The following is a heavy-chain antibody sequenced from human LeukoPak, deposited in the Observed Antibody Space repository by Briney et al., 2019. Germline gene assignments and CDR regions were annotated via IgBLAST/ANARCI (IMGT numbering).Heavy chain of an antibody. CDR3: ARGIVGATGRIYFDY. J-gene: IGHJ4*02. CDR2: IRYDGSNK. Sequence: GGPLRLSCAASGFTFSDWYMSWIRQAPGKGLEWVAFIRYDGSNKYYADSVKGRFTISRDNSKNTLFLQMNSLRSEDTAVYYCARGIVGATGRIYFDYWGQGTLVTVSS. V-gene: IGHV3-30*02. CDR1: GFTFSDWY. D-gene: IGHD1-26*01.